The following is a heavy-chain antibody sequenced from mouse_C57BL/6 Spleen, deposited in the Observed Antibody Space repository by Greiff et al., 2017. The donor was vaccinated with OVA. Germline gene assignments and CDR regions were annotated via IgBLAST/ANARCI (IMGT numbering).Heavy chain of an antibody. CDR1: GYTFTSYW. CDR2: IDPSDSYT. D-gene: IGHD1-1*01. Sequence: QVQLQQPGAELVMPGASVKLSCKASGYTFTSYWMHWVKQRPGHGLEWIGEIDPSDSYTNYNQKFKGKSTLTVDKSSSTAYMQLRSLTSEDSTVYDCARSGYGSSYGYFDVWGTGTTVTVSS. CDR3: ARSGYGSSYGYFDV. J-gene: IGHJ1*03. V-gene: IGHV1-69*01.